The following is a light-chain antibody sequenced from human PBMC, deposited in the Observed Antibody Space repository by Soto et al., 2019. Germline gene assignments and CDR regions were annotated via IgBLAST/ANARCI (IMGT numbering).Light chain of an antibody. Sequence: NFLLTQPHSVSESPGKTVTISCTRSSGSIASNYVQWYQQRPGSAPTTVIYEDNQRPSGVPDRFSDSIDSSSNSAYLTISGLKTEDEADYYGQSYDSSKGVFGGGTKLTVL. CDR2: EDN. CDR1: SGSIASNY. V-gene: IGLV6-57*03. J-gene: IGLJ2*01. CDR3: QSYDSSKGV.